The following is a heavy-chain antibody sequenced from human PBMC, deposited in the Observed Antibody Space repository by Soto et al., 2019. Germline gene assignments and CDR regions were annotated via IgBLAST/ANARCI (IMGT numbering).Heavy chain of an antibody. CDR2: IWYDGSKE. V-gene: IGHV3-33*01. Sequence: QVQLVESGGGAVQPGRSLRLSCAASGFTVSGYGMHWVRQAPGKGLEWVAVIWYDGSKEYYADSVKGRFTISRDSSKTRLNLQMNSLRDEDTAVYYCARDGNNHFDSWGQGTPLTFSS. D-gene: IGHD1-1*01. J-gene: IGHJ4*02. CDR3: ARDGNNHFDS. CDR1: GFTVSGYG.